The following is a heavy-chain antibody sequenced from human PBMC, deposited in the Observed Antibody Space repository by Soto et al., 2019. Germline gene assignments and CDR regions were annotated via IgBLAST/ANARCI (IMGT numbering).Heavy chain of an antibody. CDR1: GYTFTSYG. J-gene: IGHJ6*02. CDR3: ARAERVRFLEWLLLGMDV. Sequence: ASVKVSCKASGYTFTSYGISWVRQAPGQGLEWMGWISAYNGNTNYAQKLQGRVTMTTDTSTSTAYMELRSLRSDDTAVYYCARAERVRFLEWLLLGMDVWGQGTTVTVSS. CDR2: ISAYNGNT. D-gene: IGHD3-3*01. V-gene: IGHV1-18*01.